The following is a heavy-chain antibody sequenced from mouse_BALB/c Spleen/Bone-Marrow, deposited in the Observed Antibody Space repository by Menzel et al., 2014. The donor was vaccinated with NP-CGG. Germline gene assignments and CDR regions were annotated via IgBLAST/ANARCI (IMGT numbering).Heavy chain of an antibody. Sequence: VQLKESGGGLVQPGVSLQVSCAASGFDFSRFWMSWVRQAPGKGLEWIGEINPDSSTINYTPSLKDKFIISRDSAKNTLYLQMSKVRSEDTALYYCARRYGSSYRYWYFDVWGAGTTVTVSS. CDR2: INPDSSTI. V-gene: IGHV4-1*02. CDR3: ARRYGSSYRYWYFDV. CDR1: GFDFSRFW. J-gene: IGHJ1*01. D-gene: IGHD1-1*01.